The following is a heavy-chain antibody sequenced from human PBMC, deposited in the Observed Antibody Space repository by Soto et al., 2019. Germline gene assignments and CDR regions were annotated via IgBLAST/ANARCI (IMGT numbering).Heavy chain of an antibody. D-gene: IGHD2-2*01. CDR3: ARKVYCSSTSCYAPPYNWFDP. CDR1: GYTFTSYA. J-gene: IGHJ5*02. CDR2: INAGNGNT. V-gene: IGHV1-3*01. Sequence: GASVKVSCKASGYTFTSYAMHWVRQAPGQRLEWMGWINAGNGNTKYSQKFQGRVTITRDTSASTAYMELSSLRSEDTAVYYCARKVYCSSTSCYAPPYNWFDPWGQGTLVTVSS.